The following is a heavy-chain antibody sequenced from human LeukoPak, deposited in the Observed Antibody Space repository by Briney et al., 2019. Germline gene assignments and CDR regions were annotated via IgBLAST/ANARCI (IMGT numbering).Heavy chain of an antibody. Sequence: GGSLRLSCAVSGFTFSSYGMHWVRQAPGKGLEWVAVISYDGSNKYYADSVKGRFTISRDNSKNTLYLQMNSLRAEDTAVYYCAKDLLAAAVDYWGQGTLVTVSS. D-gene: IGHD6-13*01. V-gene: IGHV3-30*18. CDR1: GFTFSSYG. CDR3: AKDLLAAAVDY. J-gene: IGHJ4*02. CDR2: ISYDGSNK.